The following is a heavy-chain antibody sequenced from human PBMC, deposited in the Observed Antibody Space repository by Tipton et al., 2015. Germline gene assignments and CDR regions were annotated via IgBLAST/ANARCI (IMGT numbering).Heavy chain of an antibody. CDR3: ARQTTVTTDLDY. J-gene: IGHJ4*02. Sequence: QLVQSGAEVKKPGESLKISCKGSGYTFGHYWIAWVRQMPGKGLEWMGLIYPGDSDTRYSPSFQGQVTISADKSISTAYLQWSSLKASDTAMYYCARQTTVTTDLDYWGQGTLVTVSS. D-gene: IGHD4-17*01. CDR1: GYTFGHYW. V-gene: IGHV5-51*01. CDR2: IYPGDSDT.